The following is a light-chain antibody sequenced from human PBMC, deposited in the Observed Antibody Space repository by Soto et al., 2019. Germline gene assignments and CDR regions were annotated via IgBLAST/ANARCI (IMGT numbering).Light chain of an antibody. V-gene: IGKV3-20*01. CDR1: QSVSSSF. CDR2: AAS. CDR3: QQYGNSPQT. J-gene: IGKJ1*01. Sequence: EIVLTQFPGTLSLSPGERATLSCRASQSVSSSFLAWYQQTPGQAPRLLIYAASSRATGIPDRFSGSGSGTDFTLTISRLEPEDFAVYYCQQYGNSPQTFGQGTKVDI.